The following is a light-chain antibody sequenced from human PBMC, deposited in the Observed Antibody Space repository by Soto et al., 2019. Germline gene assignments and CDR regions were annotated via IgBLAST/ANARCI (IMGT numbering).Light chain of an antibody. CDR3: QSYDSSLSGWV. CDR1: SSNTGAGYD. V-gene: IGLV1-40*01. CDR2: GNS. J-gene: IGLJ3*02. Sequence: QSVLTQPPSVSGAPGQRVTISCTGSSSNTGAGYDVKWYQQLPGTAPKLLIYGNSHRPSGVPDRFSGSKSGTSASLAITGLQAEDEADYYCQSYDSSLSGWVFGGGTQLTVL.